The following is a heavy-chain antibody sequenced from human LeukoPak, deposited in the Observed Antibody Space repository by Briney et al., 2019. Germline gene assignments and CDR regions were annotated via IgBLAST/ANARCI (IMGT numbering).Heavy chain of an antibody. V-gene: IGHV4-59*01. J-gene: IGHJ4*02. D-gene: IGHD5-12*01. CDR2: IYYSGST. CDR1: GGSISGYY. CDR3: ARDSKWLRLGY. Sequence: SETLSLTCTVSGGSISGYYWSWVRQPPGKGLEWIGYIYYSGSTNYNPSLKSRVTISVDTSKNQFSLKLSSVTAADTAVYYCARDSKWLRLGYWGQGTLVTVSS.